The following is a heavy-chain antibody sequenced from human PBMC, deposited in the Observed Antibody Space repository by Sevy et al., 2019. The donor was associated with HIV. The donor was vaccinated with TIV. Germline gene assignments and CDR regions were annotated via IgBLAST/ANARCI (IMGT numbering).Heavy chain of an antibody. D-gene: IGHD6-19*01. CDR2: ISHDGSNK. Sequence: GGSLRLSCEASGFTFSNYGMHWVRQAPGKGPEWVAIISHDGSNKYYADSVKGRFTISRDNSKHSLYLQMNSLRPEDKGVYYCAKDISGASSSWSFDYWGQGTLVTVSS. CDR3: AKDISGASSSWSFDY. J-gene: IGHJ4*02. CDR1: GFTFSNYG. V-gene: IGHV3-30*18.